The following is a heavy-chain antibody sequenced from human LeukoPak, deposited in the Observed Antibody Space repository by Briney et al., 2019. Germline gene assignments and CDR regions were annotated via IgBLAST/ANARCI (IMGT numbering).Heavy chain of an antibody. D-gene: IGHD3-10*01. CDR2: ISGSGSAT. CDR3: ATTYGSGSYYTDY. J-gene: IGHJ4*02. CDR1: GLSFSAYA. V-gene: IGHV3-23*01. Sequence: GGSLRLSCAASGLSFSAYAMNWVRQVPGKGLEWVSGISGSGSATYYADSVKGRFTISRDNSKNTLYLQMNSLRAEDTAVYYCATTYGSGSYYTDYWGQGTLVTVSS.